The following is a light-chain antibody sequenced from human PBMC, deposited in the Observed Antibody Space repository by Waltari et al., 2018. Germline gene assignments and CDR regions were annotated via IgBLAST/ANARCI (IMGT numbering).Light chain of an antibody. CDR1: QDISNY. CDR3: QQYDNLPYT. J-gene: IGKJ2*01. V-gene: IGKV1-33*01. CDR2: DAS. Sequence: DIQMTQSPSSLSASVGDRVTITCQASQDISNYLNWYQQKPRKAPKLLIYDASNLETGVPSRFSGSGSGTDFTFTISSLQPEDIATYYCQQYDNLPYTFGQGTKLEIK.